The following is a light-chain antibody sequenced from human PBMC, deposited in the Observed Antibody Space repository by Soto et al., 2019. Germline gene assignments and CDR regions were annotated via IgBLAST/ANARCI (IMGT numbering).Light chain of an antibody. V-gene: IGKV3-15*01. CDR2: GAA. Sequence: EIVLTQSPGTLSLSQGERATISCRASQSVSSHLAWYQQKPGQAPRLLINGAATRATGLPARFSGSGSGTEFSLTIRSLQSEDFAVYFCQQYNKWPITFGQGTRLEI. J-gene: IGKJ5*01. CDR1: QSVSSH. CDR3: QQYNKWPIT.